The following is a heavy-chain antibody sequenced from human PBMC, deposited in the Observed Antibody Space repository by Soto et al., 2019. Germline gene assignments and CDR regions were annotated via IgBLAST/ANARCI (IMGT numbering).Heavy chain of an antibody. Sequence: GDPLKISYKGSGYTFTSYWIGSLRQIPGKGLEWMGIIYPGDSDTRYSPSFQGHVTISADKSISTAYLQWSSLKASDTPMYYCARNGVLRVRGENAYDIWGQGTMVTVSS. CDR1: GYTFTSYW. D-gene: IGHD2-8*01. V-gene: IGHV5-51*01. CDR2: IYPGDSDT. CDR3: ARNGVLRVRGENAYDI. J-gene: IGHJ3*02.